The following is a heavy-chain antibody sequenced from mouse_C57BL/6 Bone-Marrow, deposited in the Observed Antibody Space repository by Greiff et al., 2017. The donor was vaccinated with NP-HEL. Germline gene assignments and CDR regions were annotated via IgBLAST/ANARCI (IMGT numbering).Heavy chain of an antibody. CDR1: GFTFSDYY. CDR2: ISNGGGST. Sequence: EVQRVESGGGLVQPGGSLKLSCAASGFTFSDYYMYWVRQTPEKRLEWVAYISNGGGSTYYPDTVKGRFTISRDNANNTLYLQMSRLKSEDTAMYYCARHEYDPYYYAMDYWGQGTSVTVSS. CDR3: ARHEYDPYYYAMDY. J-gene: IGHJ4*01. D-gene: IGHD2-10*02. V-gene: IGHV5-12*01.